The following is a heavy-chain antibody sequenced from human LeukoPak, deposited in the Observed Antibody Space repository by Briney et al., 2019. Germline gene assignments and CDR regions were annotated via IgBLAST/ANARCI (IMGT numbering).Heavy chain of an antibody. J-gene: IGHJ6*02. V-gene: IGHV3-30*04. Sequence: AGGSLRLSCAASGFTFSSYAMHWVRQAPGKGLEWVAVISYDGSNKYYADSMKGRFTISRDNSKNTLYLQMNSLRAEDTAVYYCARDLTEAAAGIFYYYYGMDVWGQGTTVTVSS. CDR3: ARDLTEAAAGIFYYYYGMDV. D-gene: IGHD6-13*01. CDR1: GFTFSSYA. CDR2: ISYDGSNK.